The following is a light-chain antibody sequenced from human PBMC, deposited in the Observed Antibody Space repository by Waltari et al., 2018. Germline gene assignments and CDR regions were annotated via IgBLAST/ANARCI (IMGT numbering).Light chain of an antibody. Sequence: DIVVTQAPLSLPVTPGQPSSISCSATHSLRHSNVNNDLAWYLTMPGQYPPLLIYVGSKRVSGVPDRFSGSGSGTDFTLKMSRVDAEDVGVYYCMQSLQAVWTFGQGTKVEIK. CDR1: HSLRHSNVNND. CDR2: VGS. CDR3: MQSLQAVWT. V-gene: IGKV2-28*01. J-gene: IGKJ1*01.